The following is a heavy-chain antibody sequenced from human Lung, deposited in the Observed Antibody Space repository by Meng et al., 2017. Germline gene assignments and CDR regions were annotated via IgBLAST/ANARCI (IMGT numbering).Heavy chain of an antibody. CDR1: GFTFDSSH. CDR3: ARASAGTNFDY. D-gene: IGHD6-13*01. Sequence: VQLLGSGGGVVRPGGSRGLSCAASGFTFDSSHMDWVRQVPGRGLEWVSDITWNGGVKRYADSVRGRFTISRDNAKNSLYLQMNSLTAEDTALYYCARASAGTNFDYWGQGTLVTVSS. CDR2: ITWNGGVK. V-gene: IGHV3-20*04. J-gene: IGHJ4*02.